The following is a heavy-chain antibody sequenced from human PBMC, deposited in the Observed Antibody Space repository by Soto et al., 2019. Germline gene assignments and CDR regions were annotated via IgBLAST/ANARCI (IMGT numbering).Heavy chain of an antibody. CDR3: ASSGSYPYYFDY. Sequence: SVKVSCKASGGTFSSYAISWVRQAPGQGLEWMGGIIPIFGTANYAQKFQGRVTITADESTSTAYMELSSLRSEDTAVYYCASSGSYPYYFDYWGQGTLVTAPQ. V-gene: IGHV1-69*13. D-gene: IGHD1-26*01. CDR2: IIPIFGTA. J-gene: IGHJ4*02. CDR1: GGTFSSYA.